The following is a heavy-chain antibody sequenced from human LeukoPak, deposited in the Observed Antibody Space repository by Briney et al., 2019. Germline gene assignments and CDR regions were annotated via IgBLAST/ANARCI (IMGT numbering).Heavy chain of an antibody. CDR1: GGSISSYY. V-gene: IGHV4-59*08. J-gene: IGHJ3*02. CDR2: IYYSGST. D-gene: IGHD3-22*01. Sequence: SETLSLTCTVSGGSISSYYWSWIRQPPGKGLEWIGYIYYSGSTNYNPSLKSRVTMSVDTSKNQFSLELSSVTAADTAVYYCARRNYYDSSGHHDAFDIWGQGTMVTVSS. CDR3: ARRNYYDSSGHHDAFDI.